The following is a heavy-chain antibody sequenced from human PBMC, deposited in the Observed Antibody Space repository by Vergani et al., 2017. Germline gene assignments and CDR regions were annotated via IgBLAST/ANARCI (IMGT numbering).Heavy chain of an antibody. V-gene: IGHV3-21*01. Sequence: EVQLVESGGGLVKPGGSLRLSCAASGFTFSSYSMNWVRQAPGKGLEWVSSISSSSSYIYYADSVKVRFTISRDNAKNSLYLQMNSLRAEDTAVYYCARVPPNYDGSGPPEGYYYGMDVWGQGTTVTVSS. CDR1: GFTFSSYS. CDR2: ISSSSSYI. CDR3: ARVPPNYDGSGPPEGYYYGMDV. J-gene: IGHJ6*02. D-gene: IGHD3-10*01.